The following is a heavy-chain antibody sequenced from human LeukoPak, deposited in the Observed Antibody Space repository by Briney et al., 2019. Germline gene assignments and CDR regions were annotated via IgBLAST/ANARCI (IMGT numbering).Heavy chain of an antibody. CDR2: ISAYNGNT. Sequence: GASVKVSCKASGYTFTSYGISWVRQAPGQGLEWMGWISAYNGNTNYAQKLQGRVTMTTDTSTSTAYMELRSLRSDDTAVYYCARDGRYDSSGYYLVYFDYWGQGALVTVSS. D-gene: IGHD3-22*01. CDR3: ARDGRYDSSGYYLVYFDY. V-gene: IGHV1-18*01. CDR1: GYTFTSYG. J-gene: IGHJ4*02.